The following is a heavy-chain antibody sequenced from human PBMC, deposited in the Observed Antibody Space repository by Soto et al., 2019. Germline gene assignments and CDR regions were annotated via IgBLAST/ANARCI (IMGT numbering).Heavy chain of an antibody. V-gene: IGHV3-23*01. CDR1: GFTFSSYA. D-gene: IGHD2-21*02. J-gene: IGHJ4*02. CDR2: ISDGSRST. Sequence: PGGSLRLSCAAPGFTFSSYAMTWVRQAPGKGLEWVSTISDGSRSTYYTDSVKGRFTISRDDSKNTLYLQMNSLRAEDTAIYYCAKGRGPRGNSESFFDSWGQGTLVTVSS. CDR3: AKGRGPRGNSESFFDS.